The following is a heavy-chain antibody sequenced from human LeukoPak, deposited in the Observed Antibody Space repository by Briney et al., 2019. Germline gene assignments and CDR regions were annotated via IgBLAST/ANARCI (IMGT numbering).Heavy chain of an antibody. CDR1: GFPFDDYA. V-gene: IGHV3-9*01. CDR2: ISWNSGSI. CDR3: AKEGSGSYYRGGFDS. J-gene: IGHJ4*02. Sequence: PGRSLRLSCAASGFPFDDYAMHWVRQAPGKGLEWVSGISWNSGSIGYADSVKGRFTISRDNAKNSLYPQMNSLRAEDTALYYCAKEGSGSYYRGGFDSWGQGTLVTVSS. D-gene: IGHD3-10*01.